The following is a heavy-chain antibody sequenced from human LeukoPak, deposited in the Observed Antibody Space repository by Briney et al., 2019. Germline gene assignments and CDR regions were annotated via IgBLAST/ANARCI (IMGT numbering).Heavy chain of an antibody. Sequence: GGSLRLSCAASGFIFNNYAXXXXXXXXXXXXXXXXAXXGNGRNTYYXDSVXXXXXXSRDXSKXTLYLQMNSLRVEDTAIYYCAKSELRPFKAFNWGQGTLVAVSS. CDR3: AKSELRPFKAFN. CDR2: XXGNGRNT. CDR1: GFIFNNYA. V-gene: IGHV3-23*01. J-gene: IGHJ4*02. D-gene: IGHD3-10*01.